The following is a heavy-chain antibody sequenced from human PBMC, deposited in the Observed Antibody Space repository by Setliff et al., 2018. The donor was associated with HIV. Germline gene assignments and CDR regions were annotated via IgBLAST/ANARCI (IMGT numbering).Heavy chain of an antibody. CDR3: ARDEVPRGYSYGYFQNY. V-gene: IGHV4-39*07. J-gene: IGHJ4*02. D-gene: IGHD5-18*01. Sequence: KPSETLSLTCTVSGGSIGSGSHYWGWLRQPPGKGLEWIGSMHNSGSTYYNPSVKSRVTISVDTSKNQFSLKLSSVTAADTAVYYCARDEVPRGYSYGYFQNYWGQGTLVTVSS. CDR1: GGSIGSGSHY. CDR2: MHNSGST.